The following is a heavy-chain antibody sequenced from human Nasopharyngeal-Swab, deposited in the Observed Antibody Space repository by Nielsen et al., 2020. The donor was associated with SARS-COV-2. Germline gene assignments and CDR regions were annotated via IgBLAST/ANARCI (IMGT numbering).Heavy chain of an antibody. J-gene: IGHJ6*03. CDR2: VSHGGCT. D-gene: IGHD3-16*01. CDR1: GGSFSGHQ. CDR3: ARGGAGVVPSPVLGLGPYYYYYYMDV. Sequence: SETLSLTCAVYGGSFSGHQWSWVRQPPGKGLEWIGEVSHGGCTNYNPSLKSRVTISVATSKNQFSLKLSSVTAADTAVYYCARGGAGVVPSPVLGLGPYYYYYYMDVWGKGTTVTVSS. V-gene: IGHV4-34*01.